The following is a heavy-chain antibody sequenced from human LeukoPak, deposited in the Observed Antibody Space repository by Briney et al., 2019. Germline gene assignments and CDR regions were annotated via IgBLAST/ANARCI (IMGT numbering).Heavy chain of an antibody. V-gene: IGHV3-7*01. Sequence: GGSLRLSCAASGFTFSNAWMSWVRQAPGKGLEWVANIKKDGSEKYYVDSVKGRFTISRDNAKTSLYLQMNSLRAEDTAVYYCARDLSGVTGYTYGRGIDYWGQGTLVTVSS. D-gene: IGHD5-18*01. J-gene: IGHJ4*02. CDR2: IKKDGSEK. CDR3: ARDLSGVTGYTYGRGIDY. CDR1: GFTFSNAW.